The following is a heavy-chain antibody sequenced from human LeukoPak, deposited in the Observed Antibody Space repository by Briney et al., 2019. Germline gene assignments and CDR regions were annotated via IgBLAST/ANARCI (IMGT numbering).Heavy chain of an antibody. CDR1: GGSFSGYS. Sequence: SETLSLTCAVYGGSFSGYSWSWIRQPPGKGLEWIGYIYYSGSTYYNPSLKSRVTISVDTSKNQFSLKLSSVTAADTAVYYCARDGIAAAGRAFDIWGQGTMVTVSS. D-gene: IGHD6-13*01. CDR3: ARDGIAAAGRAFDI. J-gene: IGHJ3*02. V-gene: IGHV4-30-4*07. CDR2: IYYSGST.